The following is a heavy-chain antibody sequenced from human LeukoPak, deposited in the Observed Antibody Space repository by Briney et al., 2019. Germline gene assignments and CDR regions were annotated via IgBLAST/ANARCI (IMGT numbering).Heavy chain of an antibody. CDR1: GFTFSSYA. D-gene: IGHD5-18*01. CDR3: AKVAGYSYGRDYFDY. CDR2: ISGSGGST. V-gene: IGHV3-23*01. J-gene: IGHJ4*02. Sequence: EGSLRLSCAASGFTFSSYAMSWVRQAPGKGLEWVSAISGSGGSTYYADSVKGRFTISRDNSKNTLYLQMNSLRAEDTAVYYCAKVAGYSYGRDYFDYWGQGTLVTVSS.